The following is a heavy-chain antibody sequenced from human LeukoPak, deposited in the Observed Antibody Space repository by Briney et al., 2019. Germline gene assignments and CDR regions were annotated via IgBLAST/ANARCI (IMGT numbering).Heavy chain of an antibody. CDR1: GFSFSSFA. CDR2: ITGGHYAT. J-gene: IGHJ5*02. CDR3: ISDLCGRDDQ. Sequence: GGSLRLSCAASGFSFSSFATTWVRQAPGKGLEWVSSITGGHYATYNTDSVKGRFTISRDNAKNTLYLQMSSLRDEDTAVYYCISDLCGRDDQWGRGTLVTVSS. V-gene: IGHV3-23*01. D-gene: IGHD1-1*01.